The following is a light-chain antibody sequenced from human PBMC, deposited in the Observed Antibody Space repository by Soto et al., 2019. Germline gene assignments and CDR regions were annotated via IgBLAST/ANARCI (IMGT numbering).Light chain of an antibody. V-gene: IGLV4-69*01. J-gene: IGLJ2*01. CDR2: LNSDGSH. Sequence: QPVLTQSPSASASLGASFKLTCTLSSGHSSYAIAWHQQQPEKGPRYLMKLNSDGSHSKGDGIPDRFSGSSSGAERYLTISSLQSEDEADYYCQTWGTTVVFGGGTKLTVL. CDR1: SGHSSYA. CDR3: QTWGTTVV.